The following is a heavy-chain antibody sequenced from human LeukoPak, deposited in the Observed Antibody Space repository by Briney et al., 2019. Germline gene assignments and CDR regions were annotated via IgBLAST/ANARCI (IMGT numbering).Heavy chain of an antibody. CDR2: ISAYNGNT. CDR3: ARTYYDFWSGFGDQSFDY. Sequence: ASVKVSCKASGYTFTSYGISWVRQAPGQGLEWMGWISAYNGNTNYAQKLQGRVTITADKSTSTAYMELSNLRSEDTAVYYCARTYYDFWSGFGDQSFDYWGQGTLVTVSS. CDR1: GYTFTSYG. V-gene: IGHV1-18*01. D-gene: IGHD3-3*01. J-gene: IGHJ4*02.